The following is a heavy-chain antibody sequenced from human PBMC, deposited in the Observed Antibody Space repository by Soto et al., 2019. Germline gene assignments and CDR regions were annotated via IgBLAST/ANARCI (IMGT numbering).Heavy chain of an antibody. CDR3: ARSRFSITMIVVVISLGYYYGMDV. V-gene: IGHV1-69*06. D-gene: IGHD3-22*01. CDR2: IIPIFGTA. Sequence: QVQLVQSGAEVKKPGSSVKVSCKASGGTFSSYAISWVRQAPGQGLEWLGGIIPIFGTANYAQKFQGRVTITADKSTSTAYMELSSLRSEDTAVYYCARSRFSITMIVVVISLGYYYGMDVWGQGTTVTVSS. CDR1: GGTFSSYA. J-gene: IGHJ6*02.